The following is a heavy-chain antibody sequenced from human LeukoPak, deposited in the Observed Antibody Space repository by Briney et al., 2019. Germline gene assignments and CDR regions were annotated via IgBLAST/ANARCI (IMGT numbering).Heavy chain of an antibody. D-gene: IGHD1-26*01. CDR1: GFTVSSNY. CDR3: ARDPYSGAYGDSYYYYMDL. CDR2: IYSGGST. Sequence: GGSLRLSCAASGFTVSSNYMSWVRQAPGKGLEWVSVIYSGGSTYYADSVKGRFTISRDNSKNSLYLQMNSLRAEDTAVYYCARDPYSGAYGDSYYYYMDLWGQGTTVTVSS. J-gene: IGHJ6*03. V-gene: IGHV3-53*01.